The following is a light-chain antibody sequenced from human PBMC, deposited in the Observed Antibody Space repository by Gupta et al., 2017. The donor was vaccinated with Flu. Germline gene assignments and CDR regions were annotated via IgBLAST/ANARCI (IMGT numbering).Light chain of an antibody. CDR1: RSNLGANYD. Sequence: SILTQPPSVSGAPGQTVTISCARSRSNLGANYDVHWYQQLPGTAPKLVIYDNNNRPSGVPDRFSGSKSGTSASLAINGLQTEDEADYYCQSYDTGVRGWVFGGGTKVTVL. V-gene: IGLV1-40*01. CDR3: QSYDTGVRGWV. CDR2: DNN. J-gene: IGLJ3*02.